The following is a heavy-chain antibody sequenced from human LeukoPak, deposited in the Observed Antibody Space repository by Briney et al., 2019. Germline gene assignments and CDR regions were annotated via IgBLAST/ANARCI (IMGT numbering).Heavy chain of an antibody. CDR1: GFTFSDYY. CDR3: ARVVYCSGGSCHIFAFDI. V-gene: IGHV3-11*01. CDR2: ISSSGSTM. J-gene: IGHJ3*02. Sequence: GGSLRLSCAASGFTFSDYYMAWIRQTAGKGLEWLPYISSSGSTMFFADSVKGRFTISRDNAKNSLYLQLNSLRAEDTAVYYCARVVYCSGGSCHIFAFDIWGQGTLVTVSS. D-gene: IGHD2-15*01.